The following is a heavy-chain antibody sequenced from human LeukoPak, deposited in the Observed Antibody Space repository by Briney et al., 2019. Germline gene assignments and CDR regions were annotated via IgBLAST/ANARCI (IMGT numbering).Heavy chain of an antibody. D-gene: IGHD3-22*01. Sequence: GGSLRLSCTASGFTFSGHWIHWVRQPPGTGLVWVSRINERGTDSMYAESVKGRFTISRDNAKNTVYLQMNSLRAEDTAVYYCARPHYDVDYWGQGTLVTVSS. CDR3: ARPHYDVDY. J-gene: IGHJ4*02. V-gene: IGHV3-74*03. CDR2: INERGTDS. CDR1: GFTFSGHW.